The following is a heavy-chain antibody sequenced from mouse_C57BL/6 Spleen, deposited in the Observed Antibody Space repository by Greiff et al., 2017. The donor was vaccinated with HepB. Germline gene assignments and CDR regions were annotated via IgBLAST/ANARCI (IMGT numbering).Heavy chain of an antibody. CDR2: ISYSGST. CDR3: ARERDWDGVDY. D-gene: IGHD4-1*01. Sequence: EVQLQQSGPGLAKPSQSLSLTCSVSGYSITSDYWNWIRKFPGNKLEYMGYISYSGSTYYNPSLKSRISITRDTSTNQYYLQLNSVTTEDTATYYCARERDWDGVDYWGQGTTLTVSS. V-gene: IGHV3-8*01. CDR1: GYSITSDY. J-gene: IGHJ2*01.